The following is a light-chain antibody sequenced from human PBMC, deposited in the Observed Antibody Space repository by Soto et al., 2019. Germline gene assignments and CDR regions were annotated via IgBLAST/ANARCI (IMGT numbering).Light chain of an antibody. CDR3: SSFASTHTYV. J-gene: IGLJ1*01. V-gene: IGLV2-14*02. Sequence: QSALTQPASVSGSPGQSITISCTGTSSNVGSYKLVSWYQQHPGKAPKLMIFEVNKRPSGVSNRFSGSKSGNTASLTISGLQAEDEADYYCSSFASTHTYVFGTGTKLTVL. CDR1: SSNVGSYKL. CDR2: EVN.